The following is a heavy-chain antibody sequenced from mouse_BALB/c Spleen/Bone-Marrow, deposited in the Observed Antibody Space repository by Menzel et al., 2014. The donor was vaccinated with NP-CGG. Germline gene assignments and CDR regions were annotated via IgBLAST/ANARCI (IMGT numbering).Heavy chain of an antibody. V-gene: IGHV1-80*01. CDR1: GYAFSVYW. Sequence: LVESGAELVRPGSSVKISCKASGYAFSVYWMNWVKQRPGQGLEWIGQIYPGDGDTNYNGKFKGRATLTADKSSNTASMQLSSPTAEDSAVYFCARGGISVDYWGQGTTLTVSS. J-gene: IGHJ2*01. CDR2: IYPGDGDT. CDR3: ARGGISVDY.